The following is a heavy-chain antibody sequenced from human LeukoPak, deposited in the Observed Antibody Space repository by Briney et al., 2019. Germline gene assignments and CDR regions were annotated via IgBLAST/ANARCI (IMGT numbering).Heavy chain of an antibody. D-gene: IGHD2-2*01. CDR2: ISPNSGGT. J-gene: IGHJ4*02. V-gene: IGHV1-2*06. CDR3: ARQLETTSGFDY. Sequence: ASVKVSCKASGYTFSDYYLHWVRLAPGQGLEWMGRISPNSGGTDYAQKFQGKVTMTRDASISTVYMDLNRLRSDDTAIYYCARQLETTSGFDYWGQGTLVIVSS. CDR1: GYTFSDYY.